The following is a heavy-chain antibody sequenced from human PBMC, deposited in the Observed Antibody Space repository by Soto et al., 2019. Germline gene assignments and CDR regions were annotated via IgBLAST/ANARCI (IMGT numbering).Heavy chain of an antibody. D-gene: IGHD2-15*01. J-gene: IGHJ5*02. V-gene: IGHV3-33*01. Sequence: GGSLSLSCAASGFTFSSYGMHWVRQAPGKGLEWVAVIWYDGSNKYYADSVKGRFTISRDNSKNTLYLQMNSLRAEDTAVYYCARDQRYCSGGSCSNWFDPWGQGTLVTVSS. CDR2: IWYDGSNK. CDR1: GFTFSSYG. CDR3: ARDQRYCSGGSCSNWFDP.